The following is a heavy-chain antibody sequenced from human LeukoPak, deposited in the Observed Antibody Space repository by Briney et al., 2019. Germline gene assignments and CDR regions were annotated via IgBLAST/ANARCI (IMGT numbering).Heavy chain of an antibody. Sequence: PSETLSLTCTVSGGSISSGSYYWSWIRQPPGKGLGGFGRIYTSGSTNYNPSLKSRVTISVDMSKNQFSLKLSSVTAADTAVYYCARGVNYDFWSGYYNAFDIWGQGTMVTVSS. J-gene: IGHJ3*02. CDR3: ARGVNYDFWSGYYNAFDI. CDR2: IYTSGST. CDR1: GGSISSGSYY. D-gene: IGHD3-3*01. V-gene: IGHV4-61*02.